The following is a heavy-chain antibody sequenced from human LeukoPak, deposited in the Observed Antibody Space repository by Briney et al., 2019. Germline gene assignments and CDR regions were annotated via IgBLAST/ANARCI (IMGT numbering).Heavy chain of an antibody. CDR2: IYTSGST. D-gene: IGHD3-10*01. Sequence: SETLSLTCTVSGGSISSYYWSWIRQPAGKGLEWIGRIYTSGSTNYNPSLKSRVTMSVDTSKNQFSLKLSSVTAADTAVYYCARASPELWFGEPEGYYFDYWGQGTLVTVPS. J-gene: IGHJ4*02. CDR1: GGSISSYY. V-gene: IGHV4-4*07. CDR3: ARASPELWFGEPEGYYFDY.